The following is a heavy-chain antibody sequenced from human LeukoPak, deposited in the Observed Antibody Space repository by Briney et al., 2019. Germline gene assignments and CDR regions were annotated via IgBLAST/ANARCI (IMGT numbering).Heavy chain of an antibody. V-gene: IGHV3-30*02. J-gene: IGHJ4*02. D-gene: IGHD1-26*01. CDR2: IPFSGRDE. CDR1: GFSFESYG. Sequence: PGGSLRLSYATFGFSFESYGLHWVRQAPGKGLEWVTFIPFSGRDENYADSVRGRFTVSRDNSKNTVYLQMNSLRPDDTGIYYCVKDCGLGGSRDYWGQGTLVTVSS. CDR3: VKDCGLGGSRDY.